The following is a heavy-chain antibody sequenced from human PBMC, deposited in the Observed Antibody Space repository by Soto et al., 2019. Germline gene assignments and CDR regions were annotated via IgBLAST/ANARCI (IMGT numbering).Heavy chain of an antibody. CDR2: INPNSGGT. CDR1: GYTFTGYY. V-gene: IGHV1-2*04. D-gene: IGHD6-6*01. J-gene: IGHJ6*02. CDR3: AREVPEQLGDQYYYYGMDV. Sequence: ASVKLSCKAYGYTFTGYYMHWVRQAPGQGLEWMGWINPNSGGTNYAQKFQGWVTMTRDTSISTAYMELSRLRSDDTAVYYCAREVPEQLGDQYYYYGMDVWGQGTTVNVSS.